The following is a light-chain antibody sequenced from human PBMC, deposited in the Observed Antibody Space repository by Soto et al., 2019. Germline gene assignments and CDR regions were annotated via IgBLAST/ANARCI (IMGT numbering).Light chain of an antibody. CDR2: GAS. CDR1: QSVSSSY. J-gene: IGKJ3*01. Sequence: EIVLTQSPGTLSLSPGERATLSCRASQSVSSSYLAWYQQKPGQAPRLLIYGASIRATGIPDRFSGSGSGTDFTLTIGRLEPEDFAVYYCQQYGSSPTFGPGTNVDIK. CDR3: QQYGSSPT. V-gene: IGKV3-20*01.